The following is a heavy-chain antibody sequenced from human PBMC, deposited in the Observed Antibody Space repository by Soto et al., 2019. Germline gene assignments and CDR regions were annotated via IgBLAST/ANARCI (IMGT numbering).Heavy chain of an antibody. J-gene: IGHJ6*02. CDR2: IIPIFGTA. CDR1: GGTFSSYA. V-gene: IGHV1-69*13. Sequence: SVKVSCKASGGTFSSYAISWVRQAPGRGLEWMGGIIPIFGTANYAQKFQGRVTITADESTSTAYMELSSLRSEDTAVYYCARVWGYSYGFDYYYYGMDVWGQGTTVTVSS. D-gene: IGHD5-18*01. CDR3: ARVWGYSYGFDYYYYGMDV.